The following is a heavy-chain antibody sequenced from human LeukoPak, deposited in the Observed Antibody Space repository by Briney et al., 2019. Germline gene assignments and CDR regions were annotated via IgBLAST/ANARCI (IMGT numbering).Heavy chain of an antibody. V-gene: IGHV3-53*01. J-gene: IGHJ4*02. Sequence: PGGSLRLSCVASGFGGGSNYMSWVRQAPGKGLEWVSLIYSGGAIRYADSVKGRFTISRDSSKNTLFLQMNDLTVEDTARYYCARRPGNWGQGILVTVSS. CDR3: ARRPGN. D-gene: IGHD1-14*01. CDR2: IYSGGAI. CDR1: GFGGGSNY.